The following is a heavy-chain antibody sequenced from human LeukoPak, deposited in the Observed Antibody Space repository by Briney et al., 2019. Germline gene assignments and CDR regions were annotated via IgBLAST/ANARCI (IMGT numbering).Heavy chain of an antibody. CDR3: ATTGKTGTVDY. CDR1: GFTVSSNY. Sequence: GGSLRLSCAASGFTVSSNYMSWVRQAPGKGLERVSVIYSGGTTNYADSVKGRFTISRDNSKNTLYLQMNSLRAEDTAVYYCATTGKTGTVDYWGQGTLVTVSS. D-gene: IGHD1-1*01. V-gene: IGHV3-53*01. CDR2: IYSGGTT. J-gene: IGHJ4*02.